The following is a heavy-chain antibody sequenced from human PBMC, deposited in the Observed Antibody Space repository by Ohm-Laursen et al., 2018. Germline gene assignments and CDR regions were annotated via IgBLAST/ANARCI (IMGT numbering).Heavy chain of an antibody. Sequence: SLRLSCAASGFTFTSYWMSWARQAPGKGLEWVANMNEIGSEKYFVDSVRGRSTISRDNAKNSLFLQMNSLRVEDTAVYYCAKGRDLTGGWGQGTLVIVSS. CDR3: AKGRDLTGG. J-gene: IGHJ4*02. D-gene: IGHD2-8*02. V-gene: IGHV3-7*01. CDR2: MNEIGSEK. CDR1: GFTFTSYW.